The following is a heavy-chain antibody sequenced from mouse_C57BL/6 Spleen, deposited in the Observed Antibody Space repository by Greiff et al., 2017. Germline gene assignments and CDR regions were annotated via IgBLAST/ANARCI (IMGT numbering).Heavy chain of an antibody. CDR3: ARLLGFDY. CDR2: IYPGDGDT. CDR1: GYAFSSSW. D-gene: IGHD4-1*01. J-gene: IGHJ2*01. V-gene: IGHV1-82*01. Sequence: VVEPGASVKISCKASGYAFSSSWMNWVKQRPGKGLEWIGRIYPGDGDTNYNGKFKGKATLTADKSSSTAYMQLSSLTSEDSAVYFCARLLGFDYWGQGTTLTVSS.